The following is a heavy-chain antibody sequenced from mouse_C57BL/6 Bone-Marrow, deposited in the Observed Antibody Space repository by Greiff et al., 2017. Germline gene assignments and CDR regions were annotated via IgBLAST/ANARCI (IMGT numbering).Heavy chain of an antibody. CDR3: TALITTVVATDFYAMDY. J-gene: IGHJ4*01. CDR1: GFNIKDDY. V-gene: IGHV14-4*01. Sequence: VQLQQSGAELVRPGASVKLSCTASGFNIKDDYMHWVKQRPEQGLEWIGWIDPENGDTEYASMFQGKATLTADTSSNTAYLQLSSLTSEDTAVYYCTALITTVVATDFYAMDYWGQGTSVTVSS. CDR2: IDPENGDT. D-gene: IGHD1-1*01.